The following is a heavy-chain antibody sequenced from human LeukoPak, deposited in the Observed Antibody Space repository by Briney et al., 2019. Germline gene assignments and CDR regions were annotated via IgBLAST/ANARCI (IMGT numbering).Heavy chain of an antibody. CDR1: GFTFSSYA. J-gene: IGHJ4*02. D-gene: IGHD6-19*01. CDR2: ISGSGGST. V-gene: IGHV3-23*01. Sequence: GGSLRLSCAASGFTFSSYAMSWVRQAPGKGLEWVSAISGSGGSTYYADSVKGRFTISRDNSKNTLYLQINSLRAEDTAVYYCAPLAVAGTAELDYWGQGTLVTVSS. CDR3: APLAVAGTAELDY.